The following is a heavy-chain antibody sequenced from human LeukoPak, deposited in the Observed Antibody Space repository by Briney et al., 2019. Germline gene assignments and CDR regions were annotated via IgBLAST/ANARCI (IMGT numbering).Heavy chain of an antibody. D-gene: IGHD2-15*01. Sequence: GASVKVSCKASGYTFTSYGISWVRQAPGQGLEWMGWISAYNGNTNYAQKLQGRVTMTTDTSTSTAYMELRSLRSDDTAVYYCARSLGYCSGGSCSTPVDSPYYFDYWGQGTLVTVSS. CDR1: GYTFTSYG. V-gene: IGHV1-18*01. J-gene: IGHJ4*02. CDR3: ARSLGYCSGGSCSTPVDSPYYFDY. CDR2: ISAYNGNT.